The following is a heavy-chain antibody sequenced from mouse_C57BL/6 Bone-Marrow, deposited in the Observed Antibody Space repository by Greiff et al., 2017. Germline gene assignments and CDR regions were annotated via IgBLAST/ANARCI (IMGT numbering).Heavy chain of an antibody. CDR2: IDPSASST. CDR1: GYTFTSYW. CDR3: AREGYYGSGDYWYFDV. V-gene: IGHV1-50*01. J-gene: IGHJ1*03. Sequence: VQLQQPGAELVKPGASVKLSCKASGYTFTSYWMQWVKQSPGQGLEWIGDIDPSASSTTSNQTFTGKATLTVDTSSSTAYMQLRSLTSEDSEFYYCAREGYYGSGDYWYFDVWGTGTTVTVSS. D-gene: IGHD1-1*01.